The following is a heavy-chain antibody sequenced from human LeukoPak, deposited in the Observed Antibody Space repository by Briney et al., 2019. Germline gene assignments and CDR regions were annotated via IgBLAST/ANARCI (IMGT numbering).Heavy chain of an antibody. CDR1: GFTFTGYG. CDR2: IRYDGSNK. J-gene: IGHJ3*02. CDR3: AKDRDYVWGSYRLGAFDI. D-gene: IGHD3-16*02. V-gene: IGHV3-30*02. Sequence: GGSLRLSCVASGFTFTGYGMHWVRQVPGKGLEWVAFIRYDGSNKYYGDSVKGRFTISRDTSKNTLYLQMNSLRAEDTAVYYCAKDRDYVWGSYRLGAFDIWGQGTMVTVSS.